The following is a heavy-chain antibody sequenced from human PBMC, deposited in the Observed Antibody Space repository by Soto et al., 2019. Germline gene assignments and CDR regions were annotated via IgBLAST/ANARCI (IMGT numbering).Heavy chain of an antibody. V-gene: IGHV3-74*01. Sequence: EVQLVESGGGLVQPGGSLRLSCAASGFTFSSYWMHWVRQAPGKGLVWVSRINSDGSSTSYADSVKGRFTISRDNAKNTLYLQMNSLRAEDTAVYYGARDGGYSGYDFYWGQGTLVTVSS. J-gene: IGHJ4*02. CDR3: ARDGGYSGYDFY. CDR1: GFTFSSYW. CDR2: INSDGSST. D-gene: IGHD5-12*01.